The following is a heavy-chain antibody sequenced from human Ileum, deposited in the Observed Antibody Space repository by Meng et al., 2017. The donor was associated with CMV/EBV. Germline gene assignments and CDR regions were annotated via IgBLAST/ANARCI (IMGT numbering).Heavy chain of an antibody. CDR3: ARDTRPGPLDY. CDR2: ISGGSLDT. CDR1: GFTFSSYA. Sequence: SCAASGFTFSSYAMAWVRQAPGKGLEWVSSISGGSLDTYYAESVRGRFTVSRDNSKNTLYLQMNSLTAEDTAVFYCARDTRPGPLDYWGQGTLVTVSS. D-gene: IGHD2-15*01. J-gene: IGHJ4*02. V-gene: IGHV3-23*01.